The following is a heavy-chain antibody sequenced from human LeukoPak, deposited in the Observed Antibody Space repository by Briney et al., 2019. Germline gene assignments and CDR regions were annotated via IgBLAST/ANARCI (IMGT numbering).Heavy chain of an antibody. CDR2: IYSGGST. CDR1: GFTVSSNY. CDR3: ARDFGPDYYDSSGYYDY. D-gene: IGHD3-22*01. J-gene: IGHJ4*02. Sequence: PGGSLRLSCAASGFTVSSNYMSWVRQAPGKGLEWVSVIYSGGSTYYADSVKGRFTISRDNSKNTLYLQMNSLRAEDTAVYYCARDFGPDYYDSSGYYDYWGQGTLVTVSS. V-gene: IGHV3-66*01.